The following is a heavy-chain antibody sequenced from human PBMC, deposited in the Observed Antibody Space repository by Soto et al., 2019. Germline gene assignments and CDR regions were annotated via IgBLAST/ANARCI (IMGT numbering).Heavy chain of an antibody. J-gene: IGHJ5*02. CDR3: AKGGDVDYVRDRDWFDP. CDR2: ISGSSSDT. Sequence: QVQLVESGGGLVKPGGSLRLSCAASGFTFSDYYMSWIRQAPGKGLESLSYISGSSSDTNYADSVKGRFTISRDNAKNSLYLQMNSLRAEDTAVYYCAKGGDVDYVRDRDWFDPWGQGTLVTVSS. CDR1: GFTFSDYY. D-gene: IGHD4-17*01. V-gene: IGHV3-11*06.